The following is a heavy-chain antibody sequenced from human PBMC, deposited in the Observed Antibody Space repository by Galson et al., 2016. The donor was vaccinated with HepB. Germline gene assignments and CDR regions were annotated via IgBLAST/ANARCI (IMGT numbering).Heavy chain of an antibody. D-gene: IGHD2-15*01. CDR2: ISSSSSSI. J-gene: IGHJ5*02. Sequence: SLRLSCAASGFTFSSYSMNWVRQAPGKGLEWVSYISSSSSSIFYAASVKGRFTISRDNVKNSLYLQMRSLRVEDTAVYYCAREGGGSRFEPWGQGTLVTVSS. CDR3: AREGGGSRFEP. CDR1: GFTFSSYS. V-gene: IGHV3-48*01.